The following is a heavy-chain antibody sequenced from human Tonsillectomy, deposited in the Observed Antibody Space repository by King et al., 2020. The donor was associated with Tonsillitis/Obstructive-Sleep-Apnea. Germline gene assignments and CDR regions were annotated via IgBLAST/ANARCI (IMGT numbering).Heavy chain of an antibody. CDR1: GFTFSTYW. CDR3: VRLYNYGLY. Sequence: VQLVESGGGLVQPGGSLRLSCAASGFTFSTYWMTWVRQAPGKGLEWVANIKHDGSEKYYVDSVKGRFTISRDNAKNSLYLQMNSLRAEDTAVYYCVRLYNYGLYWGQGTLVTVSS. D-gene: IGHD5-18*01. CDR2: IKHDGSEK. V-gene: IGHV3-7*03. J-gene: IGHJ4*02.